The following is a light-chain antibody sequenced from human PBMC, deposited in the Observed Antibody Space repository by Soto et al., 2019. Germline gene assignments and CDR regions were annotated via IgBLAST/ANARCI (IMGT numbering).Light chain of an antibody. Sequence: IRLTLSTSSLSASTGDRVTITFRASQGISSYLAWYQQKPGKAPKLLIYAASTLQSGVPSRFSGSGSGTDFTLTISSLQPEDFATYYCQQLNSYLITFGQGTRLENK. J-gene: IGKJ5*01. CDR3: QQLNSYLIT. V-gene: IGKV1-8*01. CDR2: AAS. CDR1: QGISSY.